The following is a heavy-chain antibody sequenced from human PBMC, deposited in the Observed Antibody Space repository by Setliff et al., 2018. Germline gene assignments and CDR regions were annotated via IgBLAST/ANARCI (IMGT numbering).Heavy chain of an antibody. Sequence: PGGSLRLSCAASGFTFSSHWMHWVRQVPGKGLAWVSQINPDATTTYYADSVKGRFTISRDNAKNTLYLQMSSLRSEDTAVYYCVKASSDLSMAYFDLWGQGTLVTVSS. V-gene: IGHV3-74*01. CDR3: VKASSDLSMAYFDL. J-gene: IGHJ4*02. D-gene: IGHD3-16*02. CDR1: GFTFSSHW. CDR2: INPDATTT.